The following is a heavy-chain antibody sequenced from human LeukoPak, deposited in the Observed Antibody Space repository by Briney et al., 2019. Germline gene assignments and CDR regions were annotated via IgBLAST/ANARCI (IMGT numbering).Heavy chain of an antibody. Sequence: GGSLRLSCAASGFTFSSYWMSWVRQAPGKGLEWVANIKKDGSEKYYVDSVKGRFTISRDNAKTSLYLQMNSLRAEDTAVYYCARAYLKRWLQPFDYWGQGTLVTVSS. V-gene: IGHV3-7*01. CDR1: GFTFSSYW. CDR2: IKKDGSEK. D-gene: IGHD5-24*01. J-gene: IGHJ4*02. CDR3: ARAYLKRWLQPFDY.